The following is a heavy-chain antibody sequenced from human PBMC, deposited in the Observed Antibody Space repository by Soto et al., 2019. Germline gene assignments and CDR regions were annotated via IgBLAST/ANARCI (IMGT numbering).Heavy chain of an antibody. CDR2: IYHSGST. Sequence: TLSLTCAVSGGSISSGGYSWSWIRQPPGKGLEWIGYIYHSGSTYYNPSLKSRVTISVDRSKNQFSLKLSSVTAADTAVYYCARGTYYYDSSGYLSDYWGQGTLVTVSS. D-gene: IGHD3-22*01. CDR3: ARGTYYYDSSGYLSDY. V-gene: IGHV4-30-2*01. J-gene: IGHJ4*02. CDR1: GGSISSGGYS.